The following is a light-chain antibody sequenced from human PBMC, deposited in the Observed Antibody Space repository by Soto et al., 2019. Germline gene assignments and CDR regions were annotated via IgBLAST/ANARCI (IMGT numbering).Light chain of an antibody. CDR3: QQYDNLPPTWT. CDR2: EAS. J-gene: IGKJ1*01. CDR1: QDIATY. V-gene: IGKV1-33*01. Sequence: IQMTQSPSSLSASVGNRVTITCQASQDIATYLNWYQQKPGKAPNLLIYEASNLETGVPSRFSGGGSGTHFTFTISNLQPEDIATYYCQQYDNLPPTWTFGQGTKVEIE.